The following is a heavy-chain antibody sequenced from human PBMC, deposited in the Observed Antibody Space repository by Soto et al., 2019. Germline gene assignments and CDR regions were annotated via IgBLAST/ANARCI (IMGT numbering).Heavy chain of an antibody. V-gene: IGHV5-10-1*01. J-gene: IGHJ6*02. Sequence: PGESLKISCKGSGYSFTSYWISWVRQMPGKGLEWIGRIAPSVSYTNYSPSFQGHVTISADKSISTAYLQLSSLKGSVTAMYYCARGGSIAYGDYDPTRYYYGMDVWGQVTTVTVSS. CDR2: IAPSVSYT. CDR3: ARGGSIAYGDYDPTRYYYGMDV. CDR1: GYSFTSYW. D-gene: IGHD4-17*01.